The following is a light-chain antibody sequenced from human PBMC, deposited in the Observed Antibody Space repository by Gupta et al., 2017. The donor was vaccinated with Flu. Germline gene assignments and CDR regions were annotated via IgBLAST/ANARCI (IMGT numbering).Light chain of an antibody. V-gene: IGKV1-6*01. Sequence: AIQMTQSPSSLSASVGDRVTITCRASQGIRNDLGWYQQKPGKAPKLLIYAASSLQRGVPSRFSGSGSGTDFTLTISSLQPEDFATYYCLQDYNYPAWTFGQGTKVEIK. CDR2: AAS. CDR1: QGIRND. CDR3: LQDYNYPAWT. J-gene: IGKJ1*01.